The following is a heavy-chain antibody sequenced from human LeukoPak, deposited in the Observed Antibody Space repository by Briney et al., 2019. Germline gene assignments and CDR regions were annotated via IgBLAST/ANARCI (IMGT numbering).Heavy chain of an antibody. J-gene: IGHJ4*02. CDR2: INPANSDT. CDR3: VCDRGNFDSFDF. Sequence: GESLKVSCRVSGYIFTTDWIGWVRQMPGKGLEWMGLINPANSDTRYSPSFHGQVTMSADKSISTAYLQWSSLKASDTAVYYCVCDRGNFDSFDFWGQGTLVTVSS. V-gene: IGHV5-51*01. D-gene: IGHD3-3*02. CDR1: GYIFTTDW.